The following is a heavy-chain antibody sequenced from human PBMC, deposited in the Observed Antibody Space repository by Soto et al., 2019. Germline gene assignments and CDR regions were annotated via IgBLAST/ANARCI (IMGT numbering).Heavy chain of an antibody. CDR2: INPAGNVQ. V-gene: IGHV3-7*01. CDR1: GLTFSISW. J-gene: IGHJ3*02. Sequence: AQRVESGGGLVQPGESLRLSCAASGLTFSISWMTWVRQAPGEGVEWVSNINPAGNVQQYADSVKERLTISRDNAKNSLFLQMSGLRVEDTAVYYCATANTPYAFDMWGQGSMVTVSS. CDR3: ATANTPYAFDM.